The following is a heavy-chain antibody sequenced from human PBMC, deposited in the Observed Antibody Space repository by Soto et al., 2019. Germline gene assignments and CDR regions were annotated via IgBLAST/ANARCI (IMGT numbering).Heavy chain of an antibody. J-gene: IGHJ5*02. Sequence: GASGKVSCKASGYTFTDYYIHWVRQAPGQGLQWMGWINPNSGGTNYAQRFQGRVTMTSDTSISTAYMELNSLRSDDTALYYCARDPLQQRWFDPWGQGTLVTVSS. V-gene: IGHV1-2*02. D-gene: IGHD6-13*01. CDR1: GYTFTDYY. CDR2: INPNSGGT. CDR3: ARDPLQQRWFDP.